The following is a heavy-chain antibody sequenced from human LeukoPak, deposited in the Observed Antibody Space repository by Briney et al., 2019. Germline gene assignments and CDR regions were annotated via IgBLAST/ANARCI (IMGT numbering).Heavy chain of an antibody. CDR3: ARDRVVVVPAFDY. Sequence: GGSLRLSCAASGFTFSSYSMNWVRQAPGKGLEWVSSISSSSSYIYYADSVKGRFTISRDNAKNPLYLQMNSLRAEDTAVYYCARDRVVVVPAFDYWGQGTLVTVSS. V-gene: IGHV3-21*01. D-gene: IGHD2-2*01. CDR2: ISSSSSYI. J-gene: IGHJ4*02. CDR1: GFTFSSYS.